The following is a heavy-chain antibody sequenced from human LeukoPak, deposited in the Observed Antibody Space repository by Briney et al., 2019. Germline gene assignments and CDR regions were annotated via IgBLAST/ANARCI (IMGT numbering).Heavy chain of an antibody. D-gene: IGHD2-2*01. CDR2: IYHRGST. J-gene: IGHJ6*03. V-gene: IGHV4-4*02. CDR1: GGTISSSNW. CDR3: ARVVVVPAAESWGYYYYYMDV. Sequence: SETLSLTCAVSGGTISSSNWWSWVRQPPGKGLEWIGEIYHRGSTNYNPSLKSRVTISVDKSKNQFSLKLSSVTAADTAVYYCARVVVVPAAESWGYYYYYMDVWGKGTTVTVSS.